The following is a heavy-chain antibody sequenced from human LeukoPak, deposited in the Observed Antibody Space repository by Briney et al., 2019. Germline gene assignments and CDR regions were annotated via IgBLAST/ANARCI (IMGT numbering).Heavy chain of an antibody. V-gene: IGHV1-2*02. Sequence: ASVKVSCKASGYTFTGYYMHWVRQAPGQGLEWMGWINPNSGGTNYAQKFQGRVTMTRDTSISTAYMELSRLRSDDTAVYYCARYDILTGQDSDYWGQGTLVTVSS. CDR1: GYTFTGYY. D-gene: IGHD3-9*01. CDR3: ARYDILTGQDSDY. J-gene: IGHJ4*02. CDR2: INPNSGGT.